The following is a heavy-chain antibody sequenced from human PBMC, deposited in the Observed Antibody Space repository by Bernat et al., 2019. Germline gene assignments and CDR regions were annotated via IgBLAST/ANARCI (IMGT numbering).Heavy chain of an antibody. CDR3: ARDAIHQYYFDY. V-gene: IGHV1-3*01. D-gene: IGHD2-2*01. J-gene: IGHJ4*02. CDR1: GYTFTSYA. Sequence: QVQLVQSGAEVKKPGASVKVSCKASGYTFTSYAMHWVRQAPGQRLEWMGWINAGNGNTKYSQKFQGRVTITRDTSASTAYMELSSLRSEDTAVYYCARDAIHQYYFDYWGQGTLVTVSS. CDR2: INAGNGNT.